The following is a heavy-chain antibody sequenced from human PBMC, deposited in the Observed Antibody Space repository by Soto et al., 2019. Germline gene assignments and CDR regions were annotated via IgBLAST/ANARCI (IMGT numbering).Heavy chain of an antibody. CDR2: IIPIFGTA. CDR1: GGTFSSYA. V-gene: IGHV1-69*06. CDR3: ARGATVVTAGGVCAFDI. J-gene: IGHJ3*02. Sequence: QVQLVQSGAEVKKPGSSVKVSCKASGGTFSSYAISWVRQAPGQGLEWMGGIIPIFGTAHYAQKFQARVTITAAKSTRTAYMQLRSLRSDDTAVYYRARGATVVTAGGVCAFDIWGHGTMFTVS. D-gene: IGHD4-17*01.